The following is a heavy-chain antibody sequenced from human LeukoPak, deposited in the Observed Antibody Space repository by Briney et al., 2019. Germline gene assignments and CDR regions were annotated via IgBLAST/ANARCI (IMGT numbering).Heavy chain of an antibody. CDR3: ARVPDYCSSTSCYAAGGDY. CDR1: GGSISSYY. V-gene: IGHV4-59*01. CDR2: IYYSGST. D-gene: IGHD2-2*01. J-gene: IGHJ4*02. Sequence: PSETLSLTCIVSGGSISSYYWSWIRQPPGKGLEWIGYIYYSGSTNYNPSLKSRVTISVDTSKNQFSLKLSSVTAADTAVYYCARVPDYCSSTSCYAAGGDYWGQGTLVTVSS.